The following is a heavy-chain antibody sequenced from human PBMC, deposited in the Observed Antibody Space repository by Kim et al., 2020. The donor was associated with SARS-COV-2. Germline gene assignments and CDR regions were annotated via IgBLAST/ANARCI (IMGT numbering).Heavy chain of an antibody. D-gene: IGHD2-2*02. CDR2: IYTSGST. Sequence: SETLSLTCTVSGGSISSYYWGWIRQPAGKGLEWIGRIYTSGSTNYNPSLKSRVTMSVDTSKNQFSLKLSSVTAADTAVYYCATRARYCSSTSCYTYYYGMDVWGQGTTVTVSS. CDR1: GGSISSYY. J-gene: IGHJ6*02. V-gene: IGHV4-4*07. CDR3: ATRARYCSSTSCYTYYYGMDV.